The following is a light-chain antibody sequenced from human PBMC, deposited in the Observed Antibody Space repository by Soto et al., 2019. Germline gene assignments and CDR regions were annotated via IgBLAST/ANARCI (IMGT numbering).Light chain of an antibody. J-gene: IGKJ3*01. V-gene: IGKV3-20*01. CDR2: GAS. CDR3: QQYGGSPIFT. Sequence: DIVLTQSPGTLSLYPGERATLSCRASQSVSSNYLAWYQFKVGQAPRLLIYGASNRPTGIPDRFSGSGSGTDFTLTISRLEPEDSAVYFCQQYGGSPIFTFGPGTKLDIK. CDR1: QSVSSNY.